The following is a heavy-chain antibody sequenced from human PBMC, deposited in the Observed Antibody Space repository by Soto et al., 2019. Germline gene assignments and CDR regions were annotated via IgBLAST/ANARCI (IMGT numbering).Heavy chain of an antibody. V-gene: IGHV4-59*12. Sequence: SETLSLTCTVSGGSISSYYWSWIRQPPGKGPEWIGYIYYSGSTNYNPSLKSRVTISVDTSKNQFSLKLSSVTAADTAVYYCAIVGATNAFDIWGQGTMV. D-gene: IGHD1-26*01. CDR2: IYYSGST. J-gene: IGHJ3*02. CDR3: AIVGATNAFDI. CDR1: GGSISSYY.